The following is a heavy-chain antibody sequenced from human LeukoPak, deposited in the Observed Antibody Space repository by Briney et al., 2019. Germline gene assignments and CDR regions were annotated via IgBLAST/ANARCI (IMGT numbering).Heavy chain of an antibody. V-gene: IGHV1-69*13. CDR1: GGTFSSYA. CDR3: ARDHTESSRYHYYYYMDV. CDR2: IIPIFGTA. J-gene: IGHJ6*03. D-gene: IGHD1-14*01. Sequence: GASVKVSCKASGGTFSSYAISWVRQAPGQGLEWMGGIIPIFGTANYAQKFQGRVTITADESTSTAYMELSSLRSEDTAVYYCARDHTESSRYHYYYYMDVWGKGTTVTVSS.